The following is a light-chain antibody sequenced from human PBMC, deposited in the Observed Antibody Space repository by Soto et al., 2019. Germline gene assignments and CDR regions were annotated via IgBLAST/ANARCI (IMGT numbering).Light chain of an antibody. Sequence: DIQLTQSPSFLSASVGDRVTITCRAGQGINSYLAWYQQKPGKAPKLLIYAASTSQSGVPSRFSGSGSGTEFTLTISSLQPEDFATYYCQQLNSYPRITFGQGTRLEIK. J-gene: IGKJ5*01. CDR2: AAS. V-gene: IGKV1-9*01. CDR1: QGINSY. CDR3: QQLNSYPRIT.